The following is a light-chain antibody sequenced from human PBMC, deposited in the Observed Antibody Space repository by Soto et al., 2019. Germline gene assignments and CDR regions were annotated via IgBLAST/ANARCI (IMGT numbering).Light chain of an antibody. J-gene: IGLJ1*01. CDR1: SSDVGSYNY. CDR2: EVN. V-gene: IGLV2-8*01. CDR3: SSYAGSNNYV. Sequence: QSVLSQPPAASGSPGQSFTVSCTGTSSDVGSYNYVSWYQQHPGKAPKLMIYEVNKRPSGVPDRFSGSKSGNTASLTVSGLQAEDEADYYCSSYAGSNNYVFGTGTKVTVL.